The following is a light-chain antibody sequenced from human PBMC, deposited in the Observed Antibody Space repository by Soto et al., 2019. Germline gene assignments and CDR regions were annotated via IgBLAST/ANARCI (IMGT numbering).Light chain of an antibody. J-gene: IGKJ2*01. CDR2: AAS. V-gene: IGKV1-39*01. CDR3: QQSYSTPS. Sequence: DIQMTQSPSSLSASVGDRVTIACRASQSISSNLNWYQQKPGRAPKLLIYAASSLQSGVPSRFSGSGSGTDFALTISSLQPEEFATYYCQQSYSTPSFGQGTQLEIK. CDR1: QSISSN.